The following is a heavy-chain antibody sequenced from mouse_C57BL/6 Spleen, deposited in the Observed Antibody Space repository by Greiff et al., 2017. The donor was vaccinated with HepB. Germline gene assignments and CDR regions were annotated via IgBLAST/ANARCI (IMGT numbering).Heavy chain of an antibody. CDR1: GFNIKDDY. V-gene: IGHV14-4*01. CDR2: IDPENGDT. J-gene: IGHJ1*03. Sequence: EVQLQQSGAELVRPGASVKLSCTASGFNIKDDYMHWVKQRPEQGLEWIGWIDPENGDTEYASKFQGKATITADTSSNTAYLQLSSLTSEDTAVYYCTRTITTERYFDVWGTGTTVTVSS. CDR3: TRTITTERYFDV. D-gene: IGHD1-1*01.